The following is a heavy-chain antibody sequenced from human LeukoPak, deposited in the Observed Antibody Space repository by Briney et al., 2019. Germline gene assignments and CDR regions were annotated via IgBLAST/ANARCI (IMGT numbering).Heavy chain of an antibody. CDR3: AKDSGAAAAAHFDY. CDR2: ISWNSGSI. V-gene: IGHV3-9*01. Sequence: PGGSLRLSCAASGFTFDDYAMHWVRQAPGKGLEWVSGISWNSGSIGYADSAKGRFTISRDNAKNSLYLQMNSLRAEDTALYYCAKDSGAAAAAHFDYWGQGTLVTVSS. CDR1: GFTFDDYA. D-gene: IGHD6-13*01. J-gene: IGHJ4*02.